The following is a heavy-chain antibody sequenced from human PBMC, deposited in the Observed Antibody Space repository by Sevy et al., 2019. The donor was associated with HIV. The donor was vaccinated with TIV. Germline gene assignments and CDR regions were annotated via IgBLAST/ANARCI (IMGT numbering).Heavy chain of an antibody. CDR1: GFTFSGYA. D-gene: IGHD6-19*01. CDR3: AKAYISGWFFDY. V-gene: IGHV3-23*01. Sequence: GGSLRLSCAAAGFTFSGYAMSWVRQGPGKGLEWISGMTGNGGSTYYADSVKGRFTISRDNSKNTLYLQMNSLRAEDTALYYCAKAYISGWFFDYWGQETLVTVSS. CDR2: MTGNGGST. J-gene: IGHJ4*02.